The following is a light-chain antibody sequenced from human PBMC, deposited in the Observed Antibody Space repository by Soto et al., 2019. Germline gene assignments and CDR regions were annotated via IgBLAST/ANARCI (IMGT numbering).Light chain of an antibody. V-gene: IGLV4-69*01. J-gene: IGLJ3*02. CDR3: QTWGTGAWV. CDR1: SGHSSYA. CDR2: LNSDGSH. Sequence: QSVLTQSPSASASLGASVKLTCTLSSGHSSYAIAWHQQQPEKGPRYLMKLNSDGSHSKGDGIPDRFSGSSSGAERYLTISSRQSEDEADYFCQTWGTGAWVFGGGTKLTVL.